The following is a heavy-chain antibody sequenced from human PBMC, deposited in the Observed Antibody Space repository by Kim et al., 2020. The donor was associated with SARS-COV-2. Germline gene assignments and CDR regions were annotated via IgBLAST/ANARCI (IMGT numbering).Heavy chain of an antibody. Sequence: SETLSLTCAVSGGSISSGGYSWSWIRQLPGKGLEWIGYIYHSGSTYYNPSLKSRVTISVDRSKNQFSLKLSSVTAADTAVYYCARGAEDDIFLYYFDYWGQGTLVTVSS. J-gene: IGHJ4*02. CDR1: GGSISSGGYS. D-gene: IGHD3-9*01. CDR3: ARGAEDDIFLYYFDY. CDR2: IYHSGST. V-gene: IGHV4-30-2*01.